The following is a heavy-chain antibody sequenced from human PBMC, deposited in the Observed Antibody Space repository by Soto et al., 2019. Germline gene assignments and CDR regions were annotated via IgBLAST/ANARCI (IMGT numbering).Heavy chain of an antibody. CDR3: ARGLIEMATINAFDI. CDR1: GGTFSSYA. J-gene: IGHJ3*02. V-gene: IGHV1-69*06. CDR2: IIPIFGTA. D-gene: IGHD5-12*01. Sequence: SVKVSCKXSGGTFSSYAISWVRQAPGQGLEWMGGIIPIFGTANYAQKFQGRVTITADKSTSTAYMELSSLRSEDTAVYYCARGLIEMATINAFDIWGQGTMVTVSS.